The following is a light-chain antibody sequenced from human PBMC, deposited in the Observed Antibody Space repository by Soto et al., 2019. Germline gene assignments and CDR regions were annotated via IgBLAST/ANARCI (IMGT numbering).Light chain of an antibody. CDR3: QLYGNSPRYT. CDR2: GAS. J-gene: IGKJ2*01. CDR1: QTVSTNF. V-gene: IGKV3-20*01. Sequence: EIVLTQSPGTLSLSPGERATLSCRASQTVSTNFLAWYQQKPGQAPRLLIHGASGRASGIPDRFSGSGSGTDCTLTISRLEAADFAVYYCQLYGNSPRYTFGQGTKLEIK.